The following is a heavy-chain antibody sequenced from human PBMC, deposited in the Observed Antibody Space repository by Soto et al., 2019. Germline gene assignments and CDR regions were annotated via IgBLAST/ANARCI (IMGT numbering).Heavy chain of an antibody. CDR2: INHSGST. D-gene: IGHD5-12*01. Sequence: SETLSLTCAVYGGSFSGYYWSWIRQPPGKGLEWIGEINHSGSTNYNPSLKSRVTISVDTSKNQFSLKLSSVTAADTAVYYCARGRRKKTPLGHGTIVATFIPFDYWGQGTLVTVSS. CDR3: ARGRRKKTPLGHGTIVATFIPFDY. J-gene: IGHJ4*02. V-gene: IGHV4-34*01. CDR1: GGSFSGYY.